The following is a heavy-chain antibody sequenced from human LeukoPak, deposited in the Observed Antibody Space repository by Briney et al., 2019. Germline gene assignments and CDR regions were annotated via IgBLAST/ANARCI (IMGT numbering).Heavy chain of an antibody. CDR2: ISSSSSYI. D-gene: IGHD5-18*01. CDR3: ARDSLSYPRGYSYGNFDY. J-gene: IGHJ4*02. CDR1: GFTFSSYS. V-gene: IGHV3-21*01. Sequence: PGGSLRLSCAASGFTFSSYSMNWVRQAPGKGLEWVSSISSSSSYIYYADSVKGRFTISRDNAKNSLYLQMNSLRAEDTAVYYCARDSLSYPRGYSYGNFDYWGQGTLVTVSS.